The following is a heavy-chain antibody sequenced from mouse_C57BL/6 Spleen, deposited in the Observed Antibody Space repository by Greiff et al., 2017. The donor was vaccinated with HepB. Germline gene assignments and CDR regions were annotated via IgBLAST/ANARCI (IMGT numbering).Heavy chain of an antibody. D-gene: IGHD1-2*01. CDR2: IDPSDSYT. CDR3: ARRLLYWYFDV. CDR1: GYTFTGYW. J-gene: IGHJ1*03. Sequence: QVQLQQPGAELVMPGASVKLSCKASGYTFTGYWMHWVKQRPGQGLEWIGEIDPSDSYTNYNQKFKGKSTLTVDKSSSTAYMQLSSLTSEDSAVYYCARRLLYWYFDVWGTGTTVTVSS. V-gene: IGHV1-69*01.